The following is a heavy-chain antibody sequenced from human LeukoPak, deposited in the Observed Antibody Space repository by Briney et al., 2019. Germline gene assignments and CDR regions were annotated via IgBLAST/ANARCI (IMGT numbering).Heavy chain of an antibody. CDR3: ARGRRGKIGGAFDI. V-gene: IGHV3-64*01. D-gene: IGHD4-23*01. J-gene: IGHJ3*02. CDR1: GFTFSSYA. CDR2: ISSNGGST. Sequence: PGGSLRLSCAASGFTFSSYAMHWVRQSPGEGLEYGSAISSNGGSTYYANSVKGRFTISRDNSKNTLYLQMGSLRAEDMAVYYCARGRRGKIGGAFDIWGQGTMVTVSS.